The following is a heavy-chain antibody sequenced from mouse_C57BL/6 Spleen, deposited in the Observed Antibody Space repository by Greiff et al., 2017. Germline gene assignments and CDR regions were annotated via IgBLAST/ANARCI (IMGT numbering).Heavy chain of an antibody. J-gene: IGHJ2*01. CDR2: ISSGSSTI. D-gene: IGHD2-1*01. V-gene: IGHV5-17*01. CDR3: GTEGNRDYFDY. Sequence: EVQRVESGGGLVKPGGSLKLSCAASGFTFSDYGMHWVRQAPEKGLEWVAYISSGSSTIYYADPVKGRFTFSKDNAKTTQFLQMTSLRSEDTAMYYCGTEGNRDYFDYWGQGTTLTVSS. CDR1: GFTFSDYG.